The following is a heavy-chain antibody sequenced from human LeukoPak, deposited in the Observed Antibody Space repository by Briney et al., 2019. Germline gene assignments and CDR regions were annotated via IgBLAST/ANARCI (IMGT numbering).Heavy chain of an antibody. CDR3: ARGSKGVELQLDAFDI. J-gene: IGHJ3*02. CDR2: IYYSGST. V-gene: IGHV4-39*07. Sequence: SETLSLTCTVSGGSISSSSYYWGWIRQPPGKGLEWIGSIYYSGSTYYNPSLKSRVTISVDRSKNQFSLKLSSVTAADTAVYYCARGSKGVELQLDAFDIWGQGTMVTVSS. CDR1: GGSISSSSYY. D-gene: IGHD1-26*01.